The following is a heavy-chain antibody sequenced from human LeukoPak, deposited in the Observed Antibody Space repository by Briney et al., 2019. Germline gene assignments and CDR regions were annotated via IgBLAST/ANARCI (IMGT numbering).Heavy chain of an antibody. CDR2: ISAYNGNT. D-gene: IGHD2-2*01. Sequence: WASVKVSCKASGYTFTSYGNSCVRQAPGQGLEWMGWISAYNGNTNYAQKLQGRVTMTTDTSPSTAYLELRSLRSDDTAVYYCARDHCSSTSCPLGWFDRWGQGTLVTVSS. J-gene: IGHJ5*02. CDR3: ARDHCSSTSCPLGWFDR. CDR1: GYTFTSYG. V-gene: IGHV1-18*01.